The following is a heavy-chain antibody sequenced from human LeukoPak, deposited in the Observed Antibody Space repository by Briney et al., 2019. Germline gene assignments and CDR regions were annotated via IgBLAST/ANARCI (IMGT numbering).Heavy chain of an antibody. Sequence: GGSLRLSCAASGFTFSNFGIHWVRQAPGKGLEWVAFIRYNGRDKYYADSVKGRFTVSRDNSQNTLYLQMNSLRAEDTAVYYCAKGRAPDIWYFDYWGQGILVTVSS. CDR1: GFTFSNFG. V-gene: IGHV3-30*02. D-gene: IGHD1-14*01. CDR3: AKGRAPDIWYFDY. J-gene: IGHJ4*02. CDR2: IRYNGRDK.